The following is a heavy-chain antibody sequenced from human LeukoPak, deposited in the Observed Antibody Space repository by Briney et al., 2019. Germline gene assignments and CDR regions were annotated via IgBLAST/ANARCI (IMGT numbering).Heavy chain of an antibody. CDR1: GFRFDRYA. CDR3: ARKQTTALNPRVFDC. Sequence: GGSLRLSCAASGFRFDRYAMFWVRQAPGKGLEWVSAIGTGGAPTFYADSVKGRFTISRDNSKNTLFLQMNSLRAEDTAIYHCARKQTTALNPRVFDCWGHGTLVTVSS. J-gene: IGHJ4*01. CDR2: IGTGGAPT. D-gene: IGHD1-14*01. V-gene: IGHV3-23*01.